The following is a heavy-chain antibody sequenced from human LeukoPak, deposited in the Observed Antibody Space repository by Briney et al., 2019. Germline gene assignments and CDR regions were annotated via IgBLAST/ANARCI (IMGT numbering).Heavy chain of an antibody. CDR2: THTNGNT. V-gene: IGHV4-4*07. D-gene: IGHD4-23*01. CDR1: GDSIHSHF. CDR3: ARQGWPPYGGKPL. J-gene: IGHJ4*02. Sequence: SETLSLTCTVSGDSIHSHFYGWIRQPAGKGLEWIGRTHTNGNTLYNPSLKSRVTISVDTSKNQFSLKVNSVTAADTAVYYCARQGWPPYGGKPLWGQGTVVTVSS.